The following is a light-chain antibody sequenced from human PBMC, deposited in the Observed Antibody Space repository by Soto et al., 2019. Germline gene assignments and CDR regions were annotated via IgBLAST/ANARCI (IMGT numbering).Light chain of an antibody. Sequence: QSVLTQPPSVSGAPGQRVTISCTGSSSNIGAGFDVHWYLKLPGTAPKLLIFDNTNRPSGVPDRFSASKSGTSASLAISDLRSEDEGLYSCATWDDSLSGVVFGGGTKVTVL. CDR2: DNT. CDR1: SSNIGAGFD. V-gene: IGLV1-40*01. J-gene: IGLJ3*02. CDR3: ATWDDSLSGVV.